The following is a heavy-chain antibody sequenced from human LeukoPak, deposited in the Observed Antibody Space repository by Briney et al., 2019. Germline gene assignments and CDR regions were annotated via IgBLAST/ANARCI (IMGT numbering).Heavy chain of an antibody. CDR2: ISGDGAST. V-gene: IGHV3-43*02. CDR3: TKEDYGDSLMHY. D-gene: IGHD4-17*01. J-gene: IGHJ4*02. Sequence: GGSLRLSCAASGFTFEDYAMHWVRQVPGKRLQWVSLISGDGASTYYEDSVRGRFTVYRDKRKNSLYLQMNRLRTDDTAFYYCTKEDYGDSLMHYWGQGTLVTVSS. CDR1: GFTFEDYA.